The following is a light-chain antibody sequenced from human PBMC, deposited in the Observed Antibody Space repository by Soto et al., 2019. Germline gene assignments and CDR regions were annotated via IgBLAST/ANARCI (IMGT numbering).Light chain of an antibody. V-gene: IGLV2-14*01. CDR2: EVT. Sequence: QSALTQPASVSGSPGQSITISCTGTSSDVGGYNYVSWYQQHPGKAPKLIIYEVTHRPSGVSSRFYGSRSGNTASLTISGLEAEDEADYYCKSRTTRNPLVFGGGTKVTVL. J-gene: IGLJ3*02. CDR3: KSRTTRNPLV. CDR1: SSDVGGYNY.